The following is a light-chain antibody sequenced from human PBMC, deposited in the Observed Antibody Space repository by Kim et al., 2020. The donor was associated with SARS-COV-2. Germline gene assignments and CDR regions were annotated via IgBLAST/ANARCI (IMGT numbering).Light chain of an antibody. CDR1: QSVGNS. Sequence: SLSPGERATLSCRASQSVGNSLAWFQQKPGQAPRLLIFETSNRATGIPARFSGSGSGTAFTLTISRLEPEDFAVYYCQQCYNWPLTFGGGTKVEI. CDR3: QQCYNWPLT. V-gene: IGKV3-11*01. J-gene: IGKJ4*01. CDR2: ETS.